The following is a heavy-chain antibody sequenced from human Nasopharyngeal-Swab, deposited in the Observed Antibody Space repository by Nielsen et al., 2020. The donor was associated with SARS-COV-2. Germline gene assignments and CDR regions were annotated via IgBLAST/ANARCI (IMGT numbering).Heavy chain of an antibody. J-gene: IGHJ6*02. D-gene: IGHD6-19*01. CDR3: ARGAYSSGWYGSYNYYYGMDV. CDR1: GYTFTSYA. V-gene: IGHV1-3*01. CDR2: INAGNGNT. Sequence: ASVKVSCKASGYTFTSYAMHWVRQAPGQRLEWMGWINAGNGNTKYSRKFQRRVTITRDTSASTAYMALSSLRSEDTAVYYCARGAYSSGWYGSYNYYYGMDVWGQGTTVTVSS.